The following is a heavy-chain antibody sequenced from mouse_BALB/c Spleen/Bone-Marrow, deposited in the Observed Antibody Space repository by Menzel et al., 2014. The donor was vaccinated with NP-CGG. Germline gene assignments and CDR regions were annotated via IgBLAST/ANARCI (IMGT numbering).Heavy chain of an antibody. CDR3: AEDSDYDSDGAGTMDY. Sequence: EVQLVESGGGLVQPGGSLRLSCATSGFTFSDYYISWVRQPPGKALEWLGFIRNKAYGDTTEYSTSVKGRFTISRDNSQGILYLQMNPLRAEGSGAYYCAEDSDYDSDGAGTMDYWGQGTSVTVSS. D-gene: IGHD2-4*01. J-gene: IGHJ4*01. CDR2: IRNKAYGDTT. V-gene: IGHV7-3*02. CDR1: GFTFSDYY.